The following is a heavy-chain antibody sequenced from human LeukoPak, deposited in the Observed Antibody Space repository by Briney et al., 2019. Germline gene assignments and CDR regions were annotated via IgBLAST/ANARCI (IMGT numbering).Heavy chain of an antibody. CDR2: ISSSSSYI. D-gene: IGHD3-22*01. CDR3: ARDDSSGYPDY. V-gene: IGHV3-21*01. Sequence: GGSLRLSCAASGFTFGSYSMNWVRQAPGKGLEWVSSISSSSSYIYYADSVKGRFTISRDNAKNSLYLQMNSLRAEDTAVYYCARDDSSGYPDYWGQGTLVTVSS. CDR1: GFTFGSYS. J-gene: IGHJ4*02.